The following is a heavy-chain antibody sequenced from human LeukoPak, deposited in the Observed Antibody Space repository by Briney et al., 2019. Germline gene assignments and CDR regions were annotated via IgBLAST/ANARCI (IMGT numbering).Heavy chain of an antibody. V-gene: IGHV3-74*01. D-gene: IGHD5-12*01. Sequence: GGSLRLSCAASGFTFSSYWMHWVRQAPGKGLVWVSRINSDGSSTSYADSAKGRFTISRDNAKNTLYLQMNSLRAEDTAVYYCARGPGYAVGDAFDIWGQGTMVTVSS. CDR2: INSDGSST. CDR3: ARGPGYAVGDAFDI. CDR1: GFTFSSYW. J-gene: IGHJ3*02.